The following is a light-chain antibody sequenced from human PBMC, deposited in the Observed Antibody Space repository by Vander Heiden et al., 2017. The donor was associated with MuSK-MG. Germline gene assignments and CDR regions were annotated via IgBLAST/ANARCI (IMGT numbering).Light chain of an antibody. Sequence: SALTQPRSVSGSPGQSVTISCTGTSSDVGGYNYVSWYQQHPGKAPKLMIYDVSKRPSGVPDRFSGSKSGNTASLTISGLQAEDEADYYCCSYAGSNNGVFGGGTKLTVL. J-gene: IGLJ2*01. CDR3: CSYAGSNNGV. CDR2: DVS. V-gene: IGLV2-11*01. CDR1: SSDVGGYNY.